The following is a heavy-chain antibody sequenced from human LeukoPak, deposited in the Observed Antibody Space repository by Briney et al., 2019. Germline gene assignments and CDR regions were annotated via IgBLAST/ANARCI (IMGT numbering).Heavy chain of an antibody. Sequence: GGSLRLSCATSGFTFSTYSMNWVRQALGKGLEWVSSINSGGTHRFHADSVKGRFTISRDNAKNSLYLQMNSLRGEDSAVYFCAREMAAIQDLDYWGQGTLVTVSS. CDR1: GFTFSTYS. V-gene: IGHV3-21*06. CDR3: AREMAAIQDLDY. CDR2: INSGGTHR. D-gene: IGHD5-24*01. J-gene: IGHJ4*02.